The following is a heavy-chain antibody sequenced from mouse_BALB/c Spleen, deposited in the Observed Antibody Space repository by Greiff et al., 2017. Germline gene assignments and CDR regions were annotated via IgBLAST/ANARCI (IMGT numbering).Heavy chain of an antibody. V-gene: IGHV1-69*02. CDR3: TRGNDWYFDV. CDR2: IYPSDSYT. Sequence: QVQLKQPGAELVRPGASVKLSCKASGYTFTSYWINWVKQRPGQGLEWIGNIYPSDSYTNYNQKFKDKATLTVDKSSSTAYMQLSSPTSEDSAVYYCTRGNDWYFDVWGAGTTVTVSS. J-gene: IGHJ1*01. CDR1: GYTFTSYW.